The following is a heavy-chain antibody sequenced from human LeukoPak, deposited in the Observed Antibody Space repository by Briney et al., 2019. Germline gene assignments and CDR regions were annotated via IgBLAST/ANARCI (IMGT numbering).Heavy chain of an antibody. J-gene: IGHJ4*02. V-gene: IGHV3-74*01. CDR3: ARGRPHGNDY. CDR2: IASDGSST. CDR1: GNYW. Sequence: GVSLRLSCAASGNYWMHWVRQAPGKGLVWVSRIASDGSSTTYADSVKGRFSISRDNAKNTLYLQMNSLRVEDTAVYYCARGRPHGNDYWGQGTLVTVSS. D-gene: IGHD2-15*01.